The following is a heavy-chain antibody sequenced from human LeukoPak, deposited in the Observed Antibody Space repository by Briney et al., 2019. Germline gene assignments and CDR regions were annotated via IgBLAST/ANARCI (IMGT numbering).Heavy chain of an antibody. CDR2: IYYSGST. J-gene: IGHJ4*02. CDR1: GGSFSGYY. Sequence: SETRSLTCTVAGGSFSGYYWSWIGQHPGKGLAGIGDIYYSGSTNYTPYLKSRVTISVDTSKNQFSLKLSSVTAADTAVYYCARLPRFGYYGSGTLFDYWGQGTLVTVSS. V-gene: IGHV4-59*01. CDR3: ARLPRFGYYGSGTLFDY. D-gene: IGHD3-10*01.